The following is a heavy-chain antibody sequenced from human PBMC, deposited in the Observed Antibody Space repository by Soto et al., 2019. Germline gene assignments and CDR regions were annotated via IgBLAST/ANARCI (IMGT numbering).Heavy chain of an antibody. CDR1: GFTVSSNY. D-gene: IGHD1-7*01. CDR2: IYSGGST. V-gene: IGHV3-66*01. Sequence: GGSPRLSCAASGFTVSSNYMSWVRQAPGKGLEWVSVIYSGGSTYYADSVKGRFTISRDNSKNTLYLQMNSLRAEDTAVYYCASPSGTTTWAGAFDIWGQGTMVTVSS. J-gene: IGHJ3*02. CDR3: ASPSGTTTWAGAFDI.